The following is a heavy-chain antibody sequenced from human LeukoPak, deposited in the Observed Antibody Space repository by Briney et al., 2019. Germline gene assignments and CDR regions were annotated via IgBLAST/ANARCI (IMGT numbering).Heavy chain of an antibody. CDR2: IIPIFGTA. CDR3: ATAGFGENYFDY. CDR1: GGTFSSYA. V-gene: IGHV1-69*06. Sequence: SVKVSCKASGGTFSSYAISWVRQAPGQGLEWMGGIIPIFGTANYAQKFQGRVTMTEDTSTDTAYMELSSLRSEDTAVYYCATAGFGENYFDYWGQGTLVTVSS. D-gene: IGHD3-10*01. J-gene: IGHJ4*02.